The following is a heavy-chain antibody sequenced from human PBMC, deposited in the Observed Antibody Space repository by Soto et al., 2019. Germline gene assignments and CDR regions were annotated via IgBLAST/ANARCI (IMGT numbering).Heavy chain of an antibody. D-gene: IGHD3-16*02. J-gene: IGHJ4*02. V-gene: IGHV3-23*01. CDR3: AKHSIYDYIWGSYRYTRRTRDY. Sequence: GGSLRLSCAASGFTFSSYAMSWVRQAPGKGLEWVSAISGSGGSTYYADSVRGRFTISRENSKNTLYLQMNSLRAEDTAVYYCAKHSIYDYIWGSYRYTRRTRDYWGQGTLVTVSS. CDR2: ISGSGGST. CDR1: GFTFSSYA.